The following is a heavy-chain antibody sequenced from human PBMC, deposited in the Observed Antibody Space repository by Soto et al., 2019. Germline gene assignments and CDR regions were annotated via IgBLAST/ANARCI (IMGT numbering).Heavy chain of an antibody. J-gene: IGHJ6*03. V-gene: IGHV4-34*01. Sequence: PSETLSLTCAVYGGSFSGYYWSWIRQPPGKGLEWIGEINHSGSTNYNPSLKSRVTISVDTSKNQFSLKLSSVTAADTAVYYCARGFRYYYYYMDVWGKGTTVTSP. CDR2: INHSGST. CDR3: ARGFRYYYYYMDV. CDR1: GGSFSGYY.